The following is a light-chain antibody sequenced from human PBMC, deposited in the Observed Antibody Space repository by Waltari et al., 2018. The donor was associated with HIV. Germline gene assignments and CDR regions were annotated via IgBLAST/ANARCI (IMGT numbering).Light chain of an antibody. CDR3: QQRGNWPWT. V-gene: IGKV3-11*01. Sequence: EIVLTQSPATLSLSPGERATLSCRASQSFSSYLAWYQQKPGQVPRLLIYDASNRATGIPARFSGSGSVTDFTLTISSLEPEDCALYYCQQRGNWPWTFGQGTKVEIK. J-gene: IGKJ1*01. CDR2: DAS. CDR1: QSFSSY.